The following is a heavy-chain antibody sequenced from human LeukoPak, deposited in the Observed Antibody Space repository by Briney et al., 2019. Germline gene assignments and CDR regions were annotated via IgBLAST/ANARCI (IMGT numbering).Heavy chain of an antibody. V-gene: IGHV3-21*01. CDR3: ARVFAPAAIDY. CDR1: GFTFSSYT. CDR2: ISSSSTYI. J-gene: IGHJ4*02. Sequence: GGSLRLSCAASGFTFSSYTMNWVRQAPGKGLEWVSSISSSSTYINYADSVKGRFTISRDNAKNSLYLQMNSLRAEDTAVYYCARVFAPAAIDYWGQGTLVTVSS. D-gene: IGHD2-2*01.